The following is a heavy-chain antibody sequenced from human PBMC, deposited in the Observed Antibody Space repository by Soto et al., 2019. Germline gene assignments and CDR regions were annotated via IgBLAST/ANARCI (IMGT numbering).Heavy chain of an antibody. CDR3: ARARFCTSTSCYHYFDF. D-gene: IGHD2-2*01. CDR1: GGSVSDKTYY. CDR2: VYYSGTT. Sequence: PSETLSLTCSVSGGSVSDKTYYWSWIRQPPGKRLEWIGYVYYSGTTNYNPSLKSRVTISVDTSKNHFSLKLSSVTPADTAVYYCARARFCTSTSCYHYFDFWGQGTLVTVSS. J-gene: IGHJ4*02. V-gene: IGHV4-61*03.